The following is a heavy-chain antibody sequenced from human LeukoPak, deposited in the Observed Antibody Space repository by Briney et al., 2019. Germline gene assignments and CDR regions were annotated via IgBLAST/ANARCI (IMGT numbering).Heavy chain of an antibody. D-gene: IGHD3-22*01. V-gene: IGHV4-30-4*01. CDR2: IYYSGST. Sequence: PSETLSLTCTVSGGSISSGDYYWSWIRQPPGKGLEWIGYIYYSGSTYYNPSLKSRVTISVDTSKNQFSLKLSSVAAADTAVYYCAREERDIDYDSSGYLNYFDYWGQGTLVTVSS. CDR3: AREERDIDYDSSGYLNYFDY. J-gene: IGHJ4*02. CDR1: GGSISSGDYY.